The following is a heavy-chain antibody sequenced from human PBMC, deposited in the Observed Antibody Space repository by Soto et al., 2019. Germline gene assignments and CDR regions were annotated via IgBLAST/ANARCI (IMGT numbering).Heavy chain of an antibody. J-gene: IGHJ6*02. CDR3: ARERSYDMDV. CDR1: GYTFTSYD. V-gene: IGHV1-8*01. CDR2: MNPNSGNT. Sequence: QVQLVQSGAEVKKPGASVKVSCKASGYTFTSYDINWVRQATGQVLAWMGWMNPNSGNTGYAQKFQGRVTMTRITSISTDYMELSSLRSEDTAVYYCARERSYDMDVWGQGTTVTVSS.